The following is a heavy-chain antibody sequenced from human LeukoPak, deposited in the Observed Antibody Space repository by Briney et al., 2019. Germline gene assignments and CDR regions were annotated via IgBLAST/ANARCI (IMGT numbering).Heavy chain of an antibody. CDR2: INSDGSST. CDR3: AKDLTGYDDY. J-gene: IGHJ4*02. CDR1: GFTFSRHW. Sequence: GGSLRLSCAASGFTFSRHWMHWVRQAPGKGLVWVSHINSDGSSTSYADSVKGRFTISRDNAKNTLYLQMNSLRAEDTAVYYCAKDLTGYDDYWGQGTLVTVSS. V-gene: IGHV3-74*01. D-gene: IGHD5-12*01.